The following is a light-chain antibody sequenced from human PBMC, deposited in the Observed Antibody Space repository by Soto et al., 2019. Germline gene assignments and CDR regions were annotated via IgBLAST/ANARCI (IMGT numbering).Light chain of an antibody. Sequence: QSALTQPASVSGSPGQSITISCTGTNNDVGGYNYVSWFRQYPGKAPKLIICEVTNRPSGVSNRFSGSKSGNTASLTISGLQAEDEADYYCCSYTSANTGAFGGGTQLTVL. CDR3: CSYTSANTGA. CDR1: NNDVGGYNY. J-gene: IGLJ3*02. V-gene: IGLV2-14*01. CDR2: EVT.